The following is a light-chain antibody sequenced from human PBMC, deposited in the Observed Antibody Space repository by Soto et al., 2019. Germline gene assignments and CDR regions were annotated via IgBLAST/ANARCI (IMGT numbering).Light chain of an antibody. CDR1: QGIGDT. Sequence: EVVMRQSPATLSVSPGEGATLSCRASQGIGDTLAWYQHKPGQTPRLLIYDTSTRATGVPARFSGSRSGTEFTPTINRLPAEDFAVYYCQRYNNWPLTFGGGTKVESK. V-gene: IGKV3-15*01. CDR2: DTS. CDR3: QRYNNWPLT. J-gene: IGKJ4*01.